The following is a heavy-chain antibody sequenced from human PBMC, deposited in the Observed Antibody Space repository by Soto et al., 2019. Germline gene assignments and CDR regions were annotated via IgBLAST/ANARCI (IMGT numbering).Heavy chain of an antibody. D-gene: IGHD6-19*01. CDR2: IIPIFGTA. CDR3: ARGSHSPGIAVAGYYF. J-gene: IGHJ4*02. CDR1: GVPFSSYA. V-gene: IGHV1-69*01. Sequence: QVQLVQSGAEVKKPGSSVKVSCKASGVPFSSYAINWVRQAPGQGLEWMGGIIPIFGTANYAQRFQGRVTITADESTSTVYMELSSLTSEDTAMYYCARGSHSPGIAVAGYYFWGQGTLVTVSS.